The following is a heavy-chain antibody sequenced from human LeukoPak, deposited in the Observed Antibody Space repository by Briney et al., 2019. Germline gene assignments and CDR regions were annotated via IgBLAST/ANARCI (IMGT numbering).Heavy chain of an antibody. CDR2: ISYDGSNK. J-gene: IGHJ4*02. CDR3: ARDHLYYYDSSGYEIDY. Sequence: GGPLRLSCAASGFTFSSYAMHWVRQAPGKGLEWVAVISYDGSNKYYADSVKGRFTISRDNAKNSLYLQMNSLRAEDTAVYYCARDHLYYYDSSGYEIDYWGQGTLVTVSS. D-gene: IGHD3-22*01. V-gene: IGHV3-30*04. CDR1: GFTFSSYA.